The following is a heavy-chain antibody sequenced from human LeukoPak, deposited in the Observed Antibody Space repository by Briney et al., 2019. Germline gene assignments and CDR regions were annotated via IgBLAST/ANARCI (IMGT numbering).Heavy chain of an antibody. D-gene: IGHD1-14*01. CDR2: IRYDGSNK. CDR1: GFTFSNAW. J-gene: IGHJ5*02. V-gene: IGHV3-30*02. Sequence: PGGSLRLSCAASGFTFSNAWMNWVRQAPGKGLEWVAFIRYDGSNKYYADSVKGRFTISRDNSKNTLYLQMNSLRAEDTAVYYCAKDTTPPKAGFDPWGQGTLVTVSS. CDR3: AKDTTPPKAGFDP.